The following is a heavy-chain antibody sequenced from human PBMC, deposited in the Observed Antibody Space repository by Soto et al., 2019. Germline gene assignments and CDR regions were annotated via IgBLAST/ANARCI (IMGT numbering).Heavy chain of an antibody. CDR3: ARARGALVIGQY. D-gene: IGHD3-9*01. V-gene: IGHV1-3*01. CDR2: IHAGHGNT. Sequence: ASLKASCKASVYTFTIYARHMLRHDPGQRLEWMGWIHAGHGNTKYSQKFQGRVTITRDTSASTAYMELSSLRSEDTAVYYCARARGALVIGQYWGQGTLVTVSS. CDR1: VYTFTIYA. J-gene: IGHJ4*02.